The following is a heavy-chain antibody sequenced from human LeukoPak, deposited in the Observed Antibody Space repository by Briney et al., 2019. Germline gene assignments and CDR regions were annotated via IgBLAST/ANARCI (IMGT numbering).Heavy chain of an antibody. Sequence: SETLSLTCTVSGGSISSSSYYWGWIRLPPGKGLEWIGSIYYSGSTYYNPSLKCRVTISVDTSKNQFSLKLSSVTAADTAVYYCARHPLGITFGGVIVSNYFDYWGQGTLVTVSS. D-gene: IGHD3-16*02. V-gene: IGHV4-39*01. CDR2: IYYSGST. CDR3: ARHPLGITFGGVIVSNYFDY. CDR1: GGSISSSSYY. J-gene: IGHJ4*02.